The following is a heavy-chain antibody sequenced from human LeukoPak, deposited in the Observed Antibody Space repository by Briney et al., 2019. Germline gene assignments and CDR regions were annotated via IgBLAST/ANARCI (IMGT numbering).Heavy chain of an antibody. Sequence: GRSLRLSCAASGFTFSSYAMHWVRQTPGKGLEWVAVIWYDGSNKYYADSVKGRFTISRDNSKNTLYLQMNSLRAEDTAVYYCAKETRGGFSGPFDYWGQGTLVTVSS. J-gene: IGHJ4*02. D-gene: IGHD3-16*01. CDR2: IWYDGSNK. V-gene: IGHV3-33*06. CDR3: AKETRGGFSGPFDY. CDR1: GFTFSSYA.